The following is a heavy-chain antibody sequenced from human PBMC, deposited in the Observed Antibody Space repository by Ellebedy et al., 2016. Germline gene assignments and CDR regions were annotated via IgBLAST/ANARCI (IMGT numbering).Heavy chain of an antibody. J-gene: IGHJ6*02. V-gene: IGHV1-8*01. Sequence: ASVKVSCXASGYTFTSYDINWVRQATGQGLEWMGWMNPNSGNTGYAQKFQGRVTMTRNTSISTAYMELSSLRSEDTAVYYCASRVSWVKKPYYYYYGMDGWGQGTTVTVSS. CDR3: ASRVSWVKKPYYYYYGMDG. D-gene: IGHD6-13*01. CDR1: GYTFTSYD. CDR2: MNPNSGNT.